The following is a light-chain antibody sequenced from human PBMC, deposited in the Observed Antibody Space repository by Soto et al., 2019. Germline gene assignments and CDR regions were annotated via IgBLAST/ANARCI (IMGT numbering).Light chain of an antibody. V-gene: IGKV1-9*01. Sequence: DIQLSQSPAFLSASVGDRVTITCRASQGISTYLAWYQQKPGKAPKLLIYAASTLQSGVPLSFSGSGSGTSFTLTISSLQPEDFATYYCQQLLSYPITFGQGTRPAIK. J-gene: IGKJ5*01. CDR3: QQLLSYPIT. CDR1: QGISTY. CDR2: AAS.